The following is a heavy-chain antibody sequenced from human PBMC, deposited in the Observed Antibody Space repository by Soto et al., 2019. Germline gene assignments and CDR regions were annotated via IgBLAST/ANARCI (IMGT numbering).Heavy chain of an antibody. CDR1: GGSISSYY. D-gene: IGHD3-10*01. CDR3: ARGGKYYYGSGIREYYFDY. J-gene: IGHJ4*02. CDR2: IYYSGST. Sequence: TSETLSLTCTVSGGSISSYYWSWIRQPPGKGLEWIGYIYYSGSTNYNPSLKSRVTISVDTSKNQFSLKLSSVTAADTAVYYCARGGKYYYGSGIREYYFDYWGQGTLVTVSS. V-gene: IGHV4-59*01.